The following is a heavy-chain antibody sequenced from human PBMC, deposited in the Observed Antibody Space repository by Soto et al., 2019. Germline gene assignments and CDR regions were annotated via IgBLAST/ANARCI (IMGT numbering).Heavy chain of an antibody. CDR2: ISSSGSTI. CDR3: AREDYYDSSGYYYGMDV. J-gene: IGHJ6*02. CDR1: GFTFSSYE. D-gene: IGHD3-22*01. Sequence: PGGSLRLSCAASGFTFSSYEMNWVRQAPGKGLEWVSYISSSGSTIYYADSVKGRFTISRDNAKNSLYLQMNSLRAEDTAVYYCAREDYYDSSGYYYGMDVWGQGTTVTVSS. V-gene: IGHV3-48*03.